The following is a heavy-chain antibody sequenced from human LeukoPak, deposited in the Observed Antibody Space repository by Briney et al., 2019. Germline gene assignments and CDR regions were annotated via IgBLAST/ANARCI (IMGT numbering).Heavy chain of an antibody. Sequence: ASVKVSCKASGYTFTSYGIGWVRQAPGQGLEWMGWISADSGDRYYAQNFQHRVTMTTDTSTTTGYMELRSLRSDDTAVYYCASGSYLWGGMDVWGQGTTVTVSS. D-gene: IGHD1-26*01. CDR2: ISADSGDR. V-gene: IGHV1-18*01. CDR3: ASGSYLWGGMDV. CDR1: GYTFTSYG. J-gene: IGHJ6*02.